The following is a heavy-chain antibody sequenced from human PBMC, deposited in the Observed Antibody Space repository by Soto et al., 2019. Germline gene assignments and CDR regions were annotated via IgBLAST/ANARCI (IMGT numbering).Heavy chain of an antibody. CDR3: AGTYYDFFVGNEGAFDI. CDR2: IIPIFGTA. V-gene: IGHV1-69*05. D-gene: IGHD3-3*01. CDR1: GEAFSADA. J-gene: IGHJ3*02. Sequence: SLLKVYWKGVGEAFSADAIGWLLNTPGQGLEWMGGIIPIFGTANYAQKFQGRVTMTTDTSTSTAYMELRRLRSDDTAVYYCAGTYYDFFVGNEGAFDIWGQGTMVTVSS.